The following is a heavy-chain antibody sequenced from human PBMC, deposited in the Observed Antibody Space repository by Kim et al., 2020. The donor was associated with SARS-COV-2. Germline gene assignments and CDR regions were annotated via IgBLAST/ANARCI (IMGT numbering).Heavy chain of an antibody. CDR2: ISWDGGST. CDR3: AKAPPGRGYEYFDY. D-gene: IGHD5-12*01. CDR1: GFTFDDYT. J-gene: IGHJ4*02. V-gene: IGHV3-43*01. Sequence: GGSLRLSCAASGFTFDDYTMHWVRQAPGKGLEWVSLISWDGGSTYYADSVKGRFTISRDNSKNSLYLQMNSLRTEDTALYYCAKAPPGRGYEYFDYWGQGTLVTVSS.